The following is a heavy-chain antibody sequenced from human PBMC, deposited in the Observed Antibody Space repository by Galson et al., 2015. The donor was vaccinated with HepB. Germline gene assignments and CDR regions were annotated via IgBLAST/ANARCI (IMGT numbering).Heavy chain of an antibody. Sequence: SLRLSCAASGFTFSSYAMSWVRQAPGKGLEWVSAISGSGGSTYYADSVKGRFTISRDNSKNTLYLQMNSLRAEDTAVYYCASDYDYIWGSYRYTGRFDYWGQGTLVTVSS. V-gene: IGHV3-23*01. CDR3: ASDYDYIWGSYRYTGRFDY. CDR1: GFTFSSYA. J-gene: IGHJ4*02. D-gene: IGHD3-16*02. CDR2: ISGSGGST.